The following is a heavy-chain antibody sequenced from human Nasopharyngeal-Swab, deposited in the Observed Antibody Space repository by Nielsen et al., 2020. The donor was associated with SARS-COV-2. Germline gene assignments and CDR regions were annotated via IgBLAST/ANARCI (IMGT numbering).Heavy chain of an antibody. Sequence: SGPTLVKPTETLTLTCTVSGFSLSNARMGVSWIRQPSGKALEWLAHIFSNDEKSYSTSLKSRLTISKDTSKSQVVLTMTNMDPVDTATYYCARISSYCSSTSCYVYYYYYGMDVWGQGTTVTVSS. CDR2: IFSNDEK. CDR1: GFSLSNARMG. D-gene: IGHD2-2*01. CDR3: ARISSYCSSTSCYVYYYYYGMDV. J-gene: IGHJ6*02. V-gene: IGHV2-26*01.